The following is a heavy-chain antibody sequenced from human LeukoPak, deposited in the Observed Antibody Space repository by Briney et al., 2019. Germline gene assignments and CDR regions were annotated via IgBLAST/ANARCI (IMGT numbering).Heavy chain of an antibody. J-gene: IGHJ4*02. Sequence: SETLSLTCAVYGGSFSGYYWSWIRQPPGNGLEWIGEINHSGSTNYNPSLKSRVTILVDTSKNQVSLKLSSVTAEDTAVYYCVYCSSTRCYMARPYYWGQGTLVTVSS. D-gene: IGHD2-2*02. CDR1: GGSFSGYY. V-gene: IGHV4-34*01. CDR2: INHSGST. CDR3: VYCSSTRCYMARPYY.